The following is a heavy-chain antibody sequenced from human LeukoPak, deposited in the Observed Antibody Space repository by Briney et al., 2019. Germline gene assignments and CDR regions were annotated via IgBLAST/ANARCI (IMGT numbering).Heavy chain of an antibody. CDR2: INPNSGGT. CDR1: GYTFTGYY. J-gene: IGHJ4*02. Sequence: ASVKVSCKASGYTFTGYYMHWVRQAPGQGLEWMGWINPNSGGTNYAQKFQGWVTMTRDTSINTAYMELSRLRSDDTAVYYCARSIAAAGRPTFDYWGQGTLVTVSS. CDR3: ARSIAAAGRPTFDY. D-gene: IGHD6-13*01. V-gene: IGHV1-2*04.